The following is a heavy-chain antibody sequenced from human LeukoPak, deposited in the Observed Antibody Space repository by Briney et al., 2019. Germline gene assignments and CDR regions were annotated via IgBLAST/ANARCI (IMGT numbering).Heavy chain of an antibody. CDR1: GLIFSSYV. D-gene: IGHD2-8*01. Sequence: GGSLRLSCAASGLIFSSYVMSWVRQAPGEGLEWVSTISGNGSDTYCTDSVKGRFTISRDNSKNTLYLRMNSLRAEEMAVYYGAKEVLVGTAFDIWGQGTMVTVSS. CDR2: ISGNGSDT. CDR3: AKEVLVGTAFDI. V-gene: IGHV3-23*01. J-gene: IGHJ3*02.